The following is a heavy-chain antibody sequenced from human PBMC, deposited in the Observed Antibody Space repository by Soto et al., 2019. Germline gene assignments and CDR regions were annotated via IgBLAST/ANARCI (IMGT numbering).Heavy chain of an antibody. J-gene: IGHJ3*02. CDR2: IYYSGST. CDR1: GGSIISYY. V-gene: IGHV4-59*12. Sequence: SETLSLTCTVSGGSIISYYWSWIRQPPGKGLEWIGYIYYSGSTNYNPSLKSRVTISVDTSKNQFSLKLSSVTAADTAVYYCAREDSAHIAAADTGGFDIWGQGTMVT. D-gene: IGHD6-13*01. CDR3: AREDSAHIAAADTGGFDI.